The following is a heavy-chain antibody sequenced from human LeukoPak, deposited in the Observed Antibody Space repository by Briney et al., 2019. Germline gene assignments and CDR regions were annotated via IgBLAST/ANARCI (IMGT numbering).Heavy chain of an antibody. Sequence: GGSLRLSCAASEFTFSSYWMHWVRQAPGKGLVWVSRINTDGSSTNYADSVKGRFTISRDNAKNSLYLQMNSLRAEDTAVYYCAREIRGYSYFDYWGQGTLVTVSS. D-gene: IGHD1-26*01. V-gene: IGHV3-74*01. CDR2: INTDGSST. CDR1: EFTFSSYW. J-gene: IGHJ4*02. CDR3: AREIRGYSYFDY.